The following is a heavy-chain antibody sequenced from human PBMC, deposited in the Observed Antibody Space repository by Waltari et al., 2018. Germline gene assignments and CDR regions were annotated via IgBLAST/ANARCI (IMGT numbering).Heavy chain of an antibody. CDR3: ARGSKFGDYGDLDY. CDR2: IIPMFNNP. V-gene: IGHV1-69*01. Sequence: VQLVQSGAEVKTQGSSVRVSCKTSGDVFENYAISWVRQAPGKGLEWMGGIIPMFNNPNYAQRFEGTVTITADESTSTGYMELTGLTSEDTAIYYCARGSKFGDYGDLDYWGQGTLVTVS. J-gene: IGHJ4*02. CDR1: GDVFENYA. D-gene: IGHD4-17*01.